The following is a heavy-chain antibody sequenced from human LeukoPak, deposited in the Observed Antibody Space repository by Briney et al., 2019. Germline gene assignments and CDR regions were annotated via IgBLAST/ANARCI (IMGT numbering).Heavy chain of an antibody. V-gene: IGHV4-39*07. CDR1: GGSISSSSYY. CDR3: ARGIVVVPASTQLFDY. J-gene: IGHJ4*02. D-gene: IGHD2-2*01. CDR2: IYYSGSA. Sequence: PSETLSLTCTVSGGSISSSSYYWGWVRQPPGKGLEWIGSIYYSGSAYYNPSLKSRVTISVDTSKNQFSLKLSSVTAADTAVYYCARGIVVVPASTQLFDYWGQGTLVTVSS.